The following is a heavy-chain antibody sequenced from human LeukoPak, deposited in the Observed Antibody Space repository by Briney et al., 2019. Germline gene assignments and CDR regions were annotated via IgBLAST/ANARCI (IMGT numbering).Heavy chain of an antibody. Sequence: GGSLRLSCAASGFTFSSYGMHWVRQAPGKGLEWVAFIRYDGSNKYYADSVKGRFTISRDNSKNTLYLQMNSLRAEDTAVYYCAKGVAAAGSVWDDWGQGSLVTVSS. CDR2: IRYDGSNK. J-gene: IGHJ4*02. V-gene: IGHV3-30*02. CDR1: GFTFSSYG. D-gene: IGHD6-13*01. CDR3: AKGVAAAGSVWDD.